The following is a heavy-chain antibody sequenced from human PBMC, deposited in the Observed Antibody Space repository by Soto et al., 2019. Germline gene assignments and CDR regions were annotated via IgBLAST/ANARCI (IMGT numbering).Heavy chain of an antibody. Sequence: PGGSLRLSYATSGFTFSGYSMHWLRQAPGKGLEWVAVTSSDGATTYYADSVRGRFTVSRDNSKKTMFLQMNSLIPEDTAVYYCAREVVLTEWFFDNWGQGILAIVSS. CDR1: GFTFSGYS. CDR3: AREVVLTEWFFDN. J-gene: IGHJ4*02. V-gene: IGHV3-30*04. D-gene: IGHD3-3*01. CDR2: TSSDGATT.